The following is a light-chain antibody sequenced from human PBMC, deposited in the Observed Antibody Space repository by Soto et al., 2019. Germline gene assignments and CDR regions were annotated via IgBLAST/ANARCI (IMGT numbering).Light chain of an antibody. CDR2: DVN. V-gene: IGLV2-11*01. Sequence: QSALAHPLSVSWSPGHSVTISCTGTSSDVGGYKYVSWYQQHPGKAPKLMISDVNKRPSGVPDRFSGSKSGNTASLTISGLQAEDEADYYCCSYAGSFLKVFGTGTKVTVL. CDR3: CSYAGSFLKV. J-gene: IGLJ1*01. CDR1: SSDVGGYKY.